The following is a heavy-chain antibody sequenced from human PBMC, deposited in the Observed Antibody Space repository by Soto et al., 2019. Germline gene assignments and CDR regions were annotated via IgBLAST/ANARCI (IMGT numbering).Heavy chain of an antibody. D-gene: IGHD2-2*01. Sequence: GGSLRLSCAASGFTFSSYAMSWVRQAPGKGLEWVSAISGSGGRTYYADSVKGRFTISRDNSKNTLYLQMNSLRAEDTAVYYCAKVVVPAAIYYYGMDVWGQGTTVTV. CDR3: AKVVVPAAIYYYGMDV. CDR1: GFTFSSYA. J-gene: IGHJ6*02. CDR2: ISGSGGRT. V-gene: IGHV3-23*01.